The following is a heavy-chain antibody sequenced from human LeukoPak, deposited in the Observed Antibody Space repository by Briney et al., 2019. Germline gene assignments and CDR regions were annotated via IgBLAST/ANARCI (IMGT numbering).Heavy chain of an antibody. CDR3: AGGGYYYGSSGSPPRDY. V-gene: IGHV4-31*03. Sequence: PSETLSLTCTVSGGSISSGGYYWSWIRQHPGKGLEWIGYIYYSGSTYYNPSLKSRVTISVDTSKNQFSLKLSSVTAADTAVYYCAGGGYYYGSSGSPPRDYWGQGTLVTVSS. CDR2: IYYSGST. J-gene: IGHJ4*02. CDR1: GGSISSGGYY. D-gene: IGHD3-22*01.